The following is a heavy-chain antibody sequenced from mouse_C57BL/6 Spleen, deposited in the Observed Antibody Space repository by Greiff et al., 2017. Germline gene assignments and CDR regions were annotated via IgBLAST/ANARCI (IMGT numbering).Heavy chain of an antibody. Sequence: QVQLQQSGAELARPGASVKLSCKASGYTFTSYGISWVKQRPGQGLEWIGEIYPRSGNTYYNEKFKGKATLTADKSSSTAYMELRSLTSEDSAVYFCARKGSYDYDWFAYWGQGTLVTVAA. CDR3: ARKGSYDYDWFAY. J-gene: IGHJ3*01. CDR1: GYTFTSYG. D-gene: IGHD2-4*01. CDR2: IYPRSGNT. V-gene: IGHV1-81*01.